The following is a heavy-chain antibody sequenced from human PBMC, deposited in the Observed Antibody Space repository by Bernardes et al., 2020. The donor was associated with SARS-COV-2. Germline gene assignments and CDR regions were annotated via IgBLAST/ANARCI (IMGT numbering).Heavy chain of an antibody. J-gene: IGHJ6*02. CDR1: GYTLTELS. D-gene: IGHD6-19*01. Sequence: ASVKVSCKVSGYTLTELSMHWVRQAPGKGLEWMGGFDPEDGETIYAQKFQGRVTMTEDTSTDTAYMELSSLRSEDTAVYYCATAPAVAGTSIGYYYYYGMDVWGQGTTVTVSS. CDR3: ATAPAVAGTSIGYYYYYGMDV. V-gene: IGHV1-24*01. CDR2: FDPEDGET.